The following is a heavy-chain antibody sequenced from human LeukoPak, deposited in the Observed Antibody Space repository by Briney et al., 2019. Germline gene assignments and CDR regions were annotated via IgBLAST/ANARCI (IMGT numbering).Heavy chain of an antibody. Sequence: SETLSLTCTVSGGSISSGGYYWSWIRQPAGKGLEWIGRMYTSGITNYNPSLESRVTISLDMSENQFSPNLTSVTAADTAVYYCARGAALYYFDWWGQGTLVTVSS. CDR2: MYTSGIT. CDR1: GGSISSGGYY. D-gene: IGHD6-6*01. J-gene: IGHJ4*02. V-gene: IGHV4-61*02. CDR3: ARGAALYYFDW.